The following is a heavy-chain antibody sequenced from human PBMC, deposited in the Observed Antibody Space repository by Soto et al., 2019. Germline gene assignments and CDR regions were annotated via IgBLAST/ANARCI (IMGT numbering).Heavy chain of an antibody. V-gene: IGHV3-11*06. CDR2: ISGGSSYT. D-gene: IGHD2-21*01. J-gene: IGHJ4*02. CDR1: GFSFDDSY. Sequence: VGSLRLSCAASGFSFDDSYMSWIRQAPGKGLEWLSYISGGSSYTNYADSVKGRFTISRDNAKRSLYLEMNSLRADDTAVYYCAKTIVAASGYYFDHWGQGNLVTVSS. CDR3: AKTIVAASGYYFDH.